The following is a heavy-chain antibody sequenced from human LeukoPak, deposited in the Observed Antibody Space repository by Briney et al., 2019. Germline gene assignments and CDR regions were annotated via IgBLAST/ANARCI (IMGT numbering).Heavy chain of an antibody. D-gene: IGHD6-19*01. J-gene: IGHJ4*02. CDR3: TRGSGRYVMVDW. Sequence: GGSLRLSCTASGFTFADFTVSWFRQSPGQGLEWVGFIRSNVYGGTTEHAASVEARFTISRDDSNSIAYLQMNSLKTEDAAVYYCTRGSGRYVMVDWWGQGTLVTVSS. V-gene: IGHV3-49*03. CDR2: IRSNVYGGTT. CDR1: GFTFADFT.